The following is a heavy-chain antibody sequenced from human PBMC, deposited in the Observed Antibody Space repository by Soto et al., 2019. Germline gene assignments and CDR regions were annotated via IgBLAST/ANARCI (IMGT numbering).Heavy chain of an antibody. J-gene: IGHJ5*02. CDR3: ARDGYGWFDP. Sequence: SETLSLTCTVSGGPISSYYWSWIRQPPGKGLEWIGYIYYSGSTNYNPSLKSRVTISVDTSKNQFSLKLSSVTAADTAVYYCARDGYGWFDPWGKGTLVTVSS. CDR1: GGPISSYY. D-gene: IGHD5-18*01. V-gene: IGHV4-59*01. CDR2: IYYSGST.